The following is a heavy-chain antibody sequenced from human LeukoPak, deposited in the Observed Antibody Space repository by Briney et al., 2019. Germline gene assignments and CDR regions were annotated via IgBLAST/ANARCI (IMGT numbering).Heavy chain of an antibody. D-gene: IGHD3-10*01. Sequence: GASVKVSCKASGYTFTGYCIHWVRQAPGQGLEWMGWVNPNSGGTNYAQRFQGRVTMTRATSISTAYMELSRLRSDDTAVYYCAREPQSAYITMVRGVHFDYWGQGTLVTVSS. V-gene: IGHV1-2*02. CDR3: AREPQSAYITMVRGVHFDY. CDR2: VNPNSGGT. CDR1: GYTFTGYC. J-gene: IGHJ4*02.